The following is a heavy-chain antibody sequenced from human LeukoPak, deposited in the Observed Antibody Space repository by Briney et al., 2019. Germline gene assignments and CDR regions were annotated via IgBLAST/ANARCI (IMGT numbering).Heavy chain of an antibody. CDR3: ARDREGLAYFDY. V-gene: IGHV1-2*02. Sequence: ASVKVSCKASGYTFTRYGISWVRQAPGQGLEWMGWIDPNSGGTDYAQKFRGRVTMTRDTSTSTAYMDLSSLISDDTAAYYCARDREGLAYFDYWGQGTLVTVSS. CDR2: IDPNSGGT. CDR1: GYTFTRYG. J-gene: IGHJ4*02. D-gene: IGHD3/OR15-3a*01.